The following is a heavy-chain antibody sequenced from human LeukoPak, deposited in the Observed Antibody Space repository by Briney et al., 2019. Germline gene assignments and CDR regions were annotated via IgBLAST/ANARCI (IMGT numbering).Heavy chain of an antibody. Sequence: PGGSLRPSCAASGFAFSSYLMSWVRQAPGKGLEWVANIKQDGSEKYYVDSVKGRFTISRDNAKNSLYLQMNSLRAEDTAVYYCARGTIAAAGYYFFDYWGQATQVTVSS. CDR2: IKQDGSEK. J-gene: IGHJ4*02. CDR3: ARGTIAAAGYYFFDY. V-gene: IGHV3-7*04. CDR1: GFAFSSYL. D-gene: IGHD6-13*01.